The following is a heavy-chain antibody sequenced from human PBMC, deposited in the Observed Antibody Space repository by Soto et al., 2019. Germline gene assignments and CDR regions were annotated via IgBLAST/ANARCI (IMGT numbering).Heavy chain of an antibody. CDR3: ARPHISDYYGT. D-gene: IGHD1-26*01. J-gene: IGHJ5*02. CDR1: GGSFSGYA. CDR2: IIPIFGAA. Sequence: QVQLVQSGAEVKKPGSSAKVSCKASGGSFSGYALTWVRQAPGQGLEWMGQIIPIFGAAYYAQKFQGRLTITAYESTSTAYMELISLKSEDTAVYYCARPHISDYYGTWGQGTLVTVSS. V-gene: IGHV1-69*01.